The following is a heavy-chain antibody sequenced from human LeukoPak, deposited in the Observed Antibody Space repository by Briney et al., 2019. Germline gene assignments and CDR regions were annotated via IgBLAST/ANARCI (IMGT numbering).Heavy chain of an antibody. J-gene: IGHJ5*02. CDR1: GFTFSSYA. CDR3: ARSPPAVAWRSHWFDP. D-gene: IGHD6-19*01. CDR2: ISYDGSNK. Sequence: PGRSLRLSCAASGFTFSSYAMHWVRQAPGKGLEWVAVISYDGSNKYYADSVKGRFTISRDNSKNTLYLQMNSLRAEDTAVYYCARSPPAVAWRSHWFDPWGQGTLVTVSS. V-gene: IGHV3-30-3*01.